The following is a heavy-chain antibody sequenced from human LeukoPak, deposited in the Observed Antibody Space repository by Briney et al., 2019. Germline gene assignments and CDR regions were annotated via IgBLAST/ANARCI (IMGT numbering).Heavy chain of an antibody. CDR3: ARPTYYYDSSGYPLTSDAFDI. Sequence: SVKVSCKASGGTFSSYAISWVRQAPGQGLEWMGGIIPIFGTANYTQEFQGRVTITADESTSTAYMELSSLRSEDTAVYYCARPTYYYDSSGYPLTSDAFDIWGQGTMVTVSS. CDR2: IIPIFGTA. J-gene: IGHJ3*02. D-gene: IGHD3-22*01. V-gene: IGHV1-69*13. CDR1: GGTFSSYA.